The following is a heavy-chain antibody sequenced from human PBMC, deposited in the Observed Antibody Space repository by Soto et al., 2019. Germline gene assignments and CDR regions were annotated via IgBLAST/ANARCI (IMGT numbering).Heavy chain of an antibody. J-gene: IGHJ3*02. Sequence: GGSLRLSCAASGFTVSSNYMSWVRQAPGKGLEWVSVIYSGGSTYYADSVKGRFTISRDNSKNTLYLQMNSLRAEDTAVYYCAKDRVLLGYCSGGSCKGNAFDIWGQGTMVTVSS. CDR2: IYSGGST. CDR3: AKDRVLLGYCSGGSCKGNAFDI. V-gene: IGHV3-53*01. D-gene: IGHD2-15*01. CDR1: GFTVSSNY.